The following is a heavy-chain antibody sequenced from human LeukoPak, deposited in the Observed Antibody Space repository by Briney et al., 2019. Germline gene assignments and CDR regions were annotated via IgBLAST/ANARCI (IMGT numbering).Heavy chain of an antibody. Sequence: ASVKVSCKSSGYTFTDDYMHWVRQAPGQGLEWMGWINPNSGDTNYAQKFQGRVTMTRDTSISTAYMDLSRLKSDDTAVYFCARDAISRGMIDYWGQGTPVTVSS. CDR3: ARDAISRGMIDY. V-gene: IGHV1-2*02. CDR2: INPNSGDT. CDR1: GYTFTDDY. D-gene: IGHD3-10*01. J-gene: IGHJ4*02.